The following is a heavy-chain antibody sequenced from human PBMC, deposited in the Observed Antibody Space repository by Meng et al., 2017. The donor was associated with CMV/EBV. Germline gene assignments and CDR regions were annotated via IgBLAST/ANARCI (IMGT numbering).Heavy chain of an antibody. CDR3: ARLFGYCGSSCYADC. J-gene: IGHJ4*02. CDR1: GGSFSGYY. CDR2: INHSGST. V-gene: IGHV4-34*01. Sequence: SETLSLTWAVYGGSFSGYYWSWIRQPPGKGREWIGEINHSGSTNYNPSLKSRVTISVDTSKNQVSLKLSSVTAADTAVYYCARLFGYCGSSCYADCWGRGTLVTVSS. D-gene: IGHD2-2*01.